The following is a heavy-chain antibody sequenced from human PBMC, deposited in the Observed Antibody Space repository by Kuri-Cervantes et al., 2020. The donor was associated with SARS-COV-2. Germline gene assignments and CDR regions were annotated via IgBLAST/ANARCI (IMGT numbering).Heavy chain of an antibody. Sequence: GESLKISCEVSGFLFSASAIHWVRQASGKGLEWVGRVRGKANNYATAYAASVKGRFTISRDDLKNMAYLQMNSLRAEDTAVYYCARDGGGYSSSSVVAFDIWGQGTMVTVSS. CDR1: GFLFSASA. D-gene: IGHD6-6*01. V-gene: IGHV3-73*01. CDR3: ARDGGGYSSSSVVAFDI. J-gene: IGHJ3*02. CDR2: VRGKANNYAT.